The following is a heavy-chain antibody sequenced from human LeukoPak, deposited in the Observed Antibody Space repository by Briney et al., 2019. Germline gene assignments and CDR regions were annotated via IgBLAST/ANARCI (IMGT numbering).Heavy chain of an antibody. CDR1: GGTFSSYA. V-gene: IGHV1-69*05. CDR2: IIPIFGTA. D-gene: IGHD3-9*01. J-gene: IGHJ6*03. CDR3: ARYAVRPWYDILTGYYKYYYYSMDV. Sequence: SVKVSCKASGGTFSSYAISWVRQAPGQGLEWMGGIIPIFGTANYAQKFQGRVTITTDESTSTAYMELSSLRSEDTAVYYCARYAVRPWYDILTGYYKYYYYSMDVWGKGTTVAVSS.